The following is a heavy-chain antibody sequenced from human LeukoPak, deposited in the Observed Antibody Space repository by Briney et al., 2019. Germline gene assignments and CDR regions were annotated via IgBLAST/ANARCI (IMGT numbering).Heavy chain of an antibody. D-gene: IGHD3-3*01. CDR2: ISGSGGST. V-gene: IGHV3-23*01. CDR1: GFTFSSYA. Sequence: GGSLRLSCAASGFTFSSYAMSWVRQAPGKGLEWVSAISGSGGSTYYADSVKGRFTISRDNSKNTLYLQMNSLGAEDTAVYYCAKDIVNDFWSGYYTVDYWGQGTLVTVSS. J-gene: IGHJ4*02. CDR3: AKDIVNDFWSGYYTVDY.